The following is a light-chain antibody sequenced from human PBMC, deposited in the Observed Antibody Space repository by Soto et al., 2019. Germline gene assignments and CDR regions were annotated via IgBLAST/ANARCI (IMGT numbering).Light chain of an antibody. Sequence: QSALTQPRSESGSPGQSVTISCTGTSSDVGGYNYVSWYQQHPGKAPKLMIYDVSKRPSGVPDRFSGSKSGNTASLTISGLQAEDEADYYCCSYAGSYTLYVFGTGTKVTVL. CDR2: DVS. CDR3: CSYAGSYTLYV. CDR1: SSDVGGYNY. V-gene: IGLV2-11*01. J-gene: IGLJ1*01.